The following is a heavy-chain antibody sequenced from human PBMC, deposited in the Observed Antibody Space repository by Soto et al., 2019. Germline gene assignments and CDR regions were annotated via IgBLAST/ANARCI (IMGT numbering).Heavy chain of an antibody. J-gene: IGHJ5*02. CDR3: SRDAPYPQGRWLNLDL. V-gene: IGHV5-51*01. CDR1: GYTFSTYW. D-gene: IGHD3-10*01. CDR2: IFPGDSNV. Sequence: GESLKISCNGSGYTFSTYWIAWVRQMPGKGLEWMGVIFPGDSNVRYSPSFQGRVTTSADESINTAFLRWSSLRAEDTALYYCSRDAPYPQGRWLNLDLWGQGTLVTVSS.